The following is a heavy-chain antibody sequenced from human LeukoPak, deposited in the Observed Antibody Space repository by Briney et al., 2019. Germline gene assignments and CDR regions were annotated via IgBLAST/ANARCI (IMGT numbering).Heavy chain of an antibody. CDR3: ASDHVGSGCD. J-gene: IGHJ4*02. D-gene: IGHD6-19*01. CDR1: GGSISSSSYY. CDR2: IYYSGST. Sequence: SETLSLTCTVSGGSISSSSYYSGWIRRPPGKGLGWIGSIYYSGSTHYNPSLKSRVTISVDTPTPRFSLKRTPGTAAGTTGYYCASDHVGSGCDWGQGTLVTVSS. V-gene: IGHV4-39*02.